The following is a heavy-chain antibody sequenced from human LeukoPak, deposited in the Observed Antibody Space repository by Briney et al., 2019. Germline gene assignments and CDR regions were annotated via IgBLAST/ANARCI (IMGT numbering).Heavy chain of an antibody. V-gene: IGHV3-30*18. Sequence: HAGRSLRLSCAASGFTFSSYGMHWVRQAPGKGLEWVAVISYDGSNKYYADSVKGRFTISRDNSKNTLYLQMNSLRAEDTAVYYCAKTHFIVATIGLPYFDYWGQGTLVTVSS. D-gene: IGHD5-12*01. J-gene: IGHJ4*02. CDR3: AKTHFIVATIGLPYFDY. CDR1: GFTFSSYG. CDR2: ISYDGSNK.